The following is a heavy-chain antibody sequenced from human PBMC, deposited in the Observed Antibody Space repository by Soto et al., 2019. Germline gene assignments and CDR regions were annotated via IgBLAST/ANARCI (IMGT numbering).Heavy chain of an antibody. Sequence: PSETLSLTCTVSGGSVSSGIYYWSWIRQPPGKGLEWIGYIYYSGSTNYNPSLKSRVTISVDTSKNQFSLKLSSVTAADTAVYYCARLLTGYYTNHFNGWFDPWGQGTLVTVSS. D-gene: IGHD3-9*01. CDR3: ARLLTGYYTNHFNGWFDP. CDR1: GGSVSSGIYY. CDR2: IYYSGST. V-gene: IGHV4-61*01. J-gene: IGHJ5*02.